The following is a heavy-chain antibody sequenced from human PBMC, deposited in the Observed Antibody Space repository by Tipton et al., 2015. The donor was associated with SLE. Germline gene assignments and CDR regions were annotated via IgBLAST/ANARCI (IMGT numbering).Heavy chain of an antibody. Sequence: TLSLTCTVSGGSISSHYWSWIRQPPGKGLEWIGYIYYSGSTNYNPSLKSRVTISGDTSKNQFSLKLNSVTAADTAVYYCARDQSSSSWYRHAFDIRGQGTMVTVSS. CDR1: GGSISSHY. J-gene: IGHJ3*02. D-gene: IGHD6-13*01. CDR3: ARDQSSSSWYRHAFDI. V-gene: IGHV4-59*11. CDR2: IYYSGST.